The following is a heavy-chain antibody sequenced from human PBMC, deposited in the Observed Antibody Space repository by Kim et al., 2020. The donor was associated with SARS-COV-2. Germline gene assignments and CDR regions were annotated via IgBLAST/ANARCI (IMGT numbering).Heavy chain of an antibody. V-gene: IGHV5-51*01. D-gene: IGHD4-4*01. CDR3: ARRHDYTDWFDP. Sequence: YSPSFQGQVTISADKSLTTAYLQWSSLKASDTAMYYCARRHDYTDWFDPWGQGTLVTVSS. J-gene: IGHJ5*02.